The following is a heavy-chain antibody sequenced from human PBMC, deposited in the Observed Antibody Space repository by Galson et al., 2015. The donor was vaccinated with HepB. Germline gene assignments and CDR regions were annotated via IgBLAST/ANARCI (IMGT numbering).Heavy chain of an antibody. J-gene: IGHJ4*02. CDR2: ISAYNGNI. D-gene: IGHD5-24*01. Sequence: SVKVSCKASGYTFTRYGISWVRQAPGQGLEWMGWISAYNGNIKYAQKLQGRVTMTTDISTSTAYMELRSLRSDDTAVYYCARDGGDGYNYQADYWGQGTLVTASS. CDR3: ARDGGDGYNYQADY. V-gene: IGHV1-18*01. CDR1: GYTFTRYG.